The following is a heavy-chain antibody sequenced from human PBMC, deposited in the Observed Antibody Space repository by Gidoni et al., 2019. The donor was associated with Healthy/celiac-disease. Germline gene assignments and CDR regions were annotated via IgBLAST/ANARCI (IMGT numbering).Heavy chain of an antibody. CDR3: ARGEFTYYYDSSGYWFDP. Sequence: ASGYTFTGYYMHWVRQAPGQGLEWIGWINPNSGGTNYAQKFQGRVTMTRDTSISTAYMELSRLRSDDTAVYYCARGEFTYYYDSSGYWFDPWGQGTLVTVSS. V-gene: IGHV1-2*02. CDR1: GYTFTGYY. J-gene: IGHJ5*02. D-gene: IGHD3-22*01. CDR2: INPNSGGT.